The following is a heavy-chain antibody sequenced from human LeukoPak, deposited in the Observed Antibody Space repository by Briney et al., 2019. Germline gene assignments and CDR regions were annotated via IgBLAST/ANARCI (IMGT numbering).Heavy chain of an antibody. D-gene: IGHD5-12*01. J-gene: IGHJ4*02. CDR1: GFTFSSYS. CDR3: ARDVLGYIVATSPFDY. CDR2: ISSSSSYI. V-gene: IGHV3-21*01. Sequence: PGGSLRLSCAASGFTFSSYSMNWVRQAPGKGLEWVSSISSSSSYIYYADSVKGRFTISRDNAKNSLYLQMNSLRAEDTAVYYRARDVLGYIVATSPFDYWGQGTLVTVSS.